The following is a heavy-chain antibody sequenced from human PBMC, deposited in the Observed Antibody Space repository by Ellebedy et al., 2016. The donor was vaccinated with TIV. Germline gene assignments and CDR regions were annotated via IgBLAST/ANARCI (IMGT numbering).Heavy chain of an antibody. Sequence: ASVKVSXXASGYTFTSYGISWVRQAPGQGLEWMGWISAYNGNTNYAQKFQGRVTMTRDTSTSTVYVELSSLRSEDTAVYYCARELSLRQQQLGSIFFDYWGQGTLVTVSS. CDR1: GYTFTSYG. CDR2: ISAYNGNT. D-gene: IGHD6-13*01. J-gene: IGHJ4*02. V-gene: IGHV1-18*04. CDR3: ARELSLRQQQLGSIFFDY.